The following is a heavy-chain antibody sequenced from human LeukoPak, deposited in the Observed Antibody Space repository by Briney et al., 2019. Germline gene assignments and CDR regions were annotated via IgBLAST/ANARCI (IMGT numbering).Heavy chain of an antibody. CDR3: VRLTAAGRRTDFDY. J-gene: IGHJ4*02. D-gene: IGHD6-13*01. V-gene: IGHV3-30*04. CDR1: GFTFSSYA. CDR2: ISYDGSNR. Sequence: LSGGSLRLSCAASGFTFSSYAMHWVRQAPGKGLEWVAAISYDGSNRYYADSVKGRFTISRDNSKNTLYLQMNSLRTEDTAVYYCVRLTAAGRRTDFDYWGQGTLVTVSS.